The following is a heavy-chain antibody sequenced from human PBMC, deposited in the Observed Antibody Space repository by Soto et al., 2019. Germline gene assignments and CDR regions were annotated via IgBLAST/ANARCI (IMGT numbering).Heavy chain of an antibody. Sequence: EVQLVESGGGLVKPGGSLRLSCAASGFTFSSYSMNWVRQAPGKRLEWVSSISSSSSYIYYADSVKGRFTISRDNAKNSLYLQMNSLRAEDTAVYYCARVEQAYCGGDCYDYWGQGTLVTVSS. J-gene: IGHJ4*02. CDR2: ISSSSSYI. CDR1: GFTFSSYS. V-gene: IGHV3-21*01. CDR3: ARVEQAYCGGDCYDY. D-gene: IGHD2-21*01.